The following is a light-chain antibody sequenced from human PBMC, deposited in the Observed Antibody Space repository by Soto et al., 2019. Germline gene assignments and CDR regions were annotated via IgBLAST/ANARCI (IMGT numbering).Light chain of an antibody. V-gene: IGKV1-5*03. J-gene: IGKJ1*01. Sequence: DIQMTQSPSYLSASVVDRVTITCRASQSISTWLAWYQQKPGKAPKLLIYKASSSESGVPSRFSGSGSGTEFTLTINSLQSDDFATYSCQEYNSYSRGTFGQGTKVDIK. CDR3: QEYNSYSRGT. CDR1: QSISTW. CDR2: KAS.